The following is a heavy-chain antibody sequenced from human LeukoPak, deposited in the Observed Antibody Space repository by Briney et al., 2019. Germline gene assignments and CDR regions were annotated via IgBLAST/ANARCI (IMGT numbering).Heavy chain of an antibody. V-gene: IGHV1-2*02. J-gene: IGHJ3*02. CDR2: INPNSGGT. Sequence: GASVKVSCKASGYTFTGYYMHWVRQAPGQGLEWMGWINPNSGGTNYAQKFQGRVTMTRDTSISTAYMELSRLRSDDTAVYYRARFPRRITMIVVAYAFDIWGRGTMVTVSS. D-gene: IGHD3-22*01. CDR3: ARFPRRITMIVVAYAFDI. CDR1: GYTFTGYY.